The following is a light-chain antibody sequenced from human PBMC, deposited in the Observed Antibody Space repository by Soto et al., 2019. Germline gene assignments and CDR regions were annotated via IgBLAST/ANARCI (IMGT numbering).Light chain of an antibody. CDR1: SSDVGGYDY. CDR2: EVS. Sequence: QSALTQPASVSGSPGQSITISCTGTSSDVGGYDYVSWYQQQPGTAPKLMIYEVSDRPLGVSNRFSGSKSGNPASLTISGLPAEDESDYYFSSYTRRHTLPYSFGPGTKLTVL. J-gene: IGLJ1*01. CDR3: SSYTRRHTLPYS. V-gene: IGLV2-14*01.